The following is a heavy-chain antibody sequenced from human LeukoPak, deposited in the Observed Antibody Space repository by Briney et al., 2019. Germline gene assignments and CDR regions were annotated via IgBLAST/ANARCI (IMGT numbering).Heavy chain of an antibody. CDR1: GGTFSSYA. V-gene: IGHV1-69*05. CDR3: ARNPYYDFSPGGDYYYMDV. Sequence: ASVKVSCKASGGTFSSYAISWVRQAPGQGLEWMGGIIPIFGTANYAQKFQGRVTITTDESTSTAYMELSSLRSEDTAVYYCARNPYYDFSPGGDYYYMDVWGKGTTVTVSS. D-gene: IGHD3-3*01. CDR2: IIPIFGTA. J-gene: IGHJ6*03.